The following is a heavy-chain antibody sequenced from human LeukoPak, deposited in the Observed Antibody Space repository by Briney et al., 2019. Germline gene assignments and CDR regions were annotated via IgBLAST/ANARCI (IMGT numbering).Heavy chain of an antibody. V-gene: IGHV4-39*07. J-gene: IGHJ4*02. CDR2: IYYSGST. D-gene: IGHD3-22*01. CDR3: ARVYYDSSGYLDDY. CDR1: GGSISSSSYY. Sequence: SETLSLTCTVSGGSISSSSYYWGWIRQPPGKGLEWIGSIYYSGSTYYNPSLKSRVTISVDTSKNQFSLKLSSVTAADTAVYYCARVYYDSSGYLDDYWGQGTLVTVSS.